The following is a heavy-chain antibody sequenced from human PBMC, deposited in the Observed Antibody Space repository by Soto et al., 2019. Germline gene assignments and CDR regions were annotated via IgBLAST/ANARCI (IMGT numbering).Heavy chain of an antibody. V-gene: IGHV3-7*03. CDR2: INRNGDEE. J-gene: IGHJ4*02. Sequence: GESRKISCAASGFTFSDYWMTWVRQAPGQGLEWVANINRNGDEENYVHSVKGRFTISRDNAKNSLSLHLSSLRADDTAVYYCARDLRGGYNSFDYWGQGALVTVSS. CDR3: ARDLRGGYNSFDY. D-gene: IGHD5-12*01. CDR1: GFTFSDYW.